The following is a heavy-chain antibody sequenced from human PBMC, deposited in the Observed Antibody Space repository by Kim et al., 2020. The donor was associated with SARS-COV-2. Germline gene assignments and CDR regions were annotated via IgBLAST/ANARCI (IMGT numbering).Heavy chain of an antibody. CDR3: ARLDRIGVVRGVINY. V-gene: IGHV1-18*01. CDR1: GYTFTSYG. D-gene: IGHD3-10*01. CDR2: ISAYNGNT. Sequence: ASVKVSCKASGYTFTSYGISWVRQAPGQGLEWMGWISAYNGNTNYAQKLQGRVTMTTDTSTSTAYMELRSLRSDDTAVYYCARLDRIGVVRGVINYWGQGTLVTVSS. J-gene: IGHJ4*02.